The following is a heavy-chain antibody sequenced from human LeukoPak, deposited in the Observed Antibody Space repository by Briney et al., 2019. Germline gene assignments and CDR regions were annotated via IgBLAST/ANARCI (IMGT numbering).Heavy chain of an antibody. Sequence: PGGSLRLSCTTSKFNFNSYGMTWVRQAPGKGLEWVSSISGSGGSTQYAASVQGRFTISRDNSKNTLYLQMNSLRAEDTAVYYCAKDKAAADEGFDYWGQGTLVTVSS. V-gene: IGHV3-23*01. CDR3: AKDKAAADEGFDY. J-gene: IGHJ4*02. CDR2: ISGSGGST. CDR1: KFNFNSYG. D-gene: IGHD6-13*01.